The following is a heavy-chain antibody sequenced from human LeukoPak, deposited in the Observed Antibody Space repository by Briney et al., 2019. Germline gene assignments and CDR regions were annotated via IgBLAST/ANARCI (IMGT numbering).Heavy chain of an antibody. D-gene: IGHD3-10*01. CDR2: INPNSGGT. CDR1: VYTFTGYY. Sequence: GASVKVSCKASVYTFTGYYMHWVRQAPGQGLEWMGWINPNSGGTNYAQKFQGWVTMTRDTSISTAYMELSRLRSDDTAVYYCAVFYGSGSPGDFWGQGTLVTVSS. V-gene: IGHV1-2*04. J-gene: IGHJ4*02. CDR3: AVFYGSGSPGDF.